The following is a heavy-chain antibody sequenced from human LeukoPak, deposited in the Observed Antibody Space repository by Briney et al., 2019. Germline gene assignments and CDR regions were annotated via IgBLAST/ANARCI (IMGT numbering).Heavy chain of an antibody. J-gene: IGHJ4*02. CDR1: GFTFDDYG. CDR3: ARGSYGYDY. V-gene: IGHV3-7*01. Sequence: GGSLRLSCAASGFTFDDYGMSWVRQAPGKGLEWVANIKQYGSEKYYVDSVKGRFTISRDNAKNSLYLQMNSLRAEDTAVYYCARGSYGYDYWGQGTLVTVSS. D-gene: IGHD5-18*01. CDR2: IKQYGSEK.